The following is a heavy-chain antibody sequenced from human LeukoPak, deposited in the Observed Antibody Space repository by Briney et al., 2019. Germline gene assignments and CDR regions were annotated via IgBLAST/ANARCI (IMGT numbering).Heavy chain of an antibody. D-gene: IGHD4-17*01. Sequence: GGPLRLSCAASGFTFSSYAMHWVRQAPGKGLEWVAVISYDGSNKYYADSVKGRFTISRDNSKNTLYLQMNSLGAEDTAVYYCARDGGKTVTTFWNYYYYGMDVWGQGTTVTVSS. CDR3: ARDGGKTVTTFWNYYYYGMDV. CDR1: GFTFSSYA. CDR2: ISYDGSNK. V-gene: IGHV3-30*04. J-gene: IGHJ6*02.